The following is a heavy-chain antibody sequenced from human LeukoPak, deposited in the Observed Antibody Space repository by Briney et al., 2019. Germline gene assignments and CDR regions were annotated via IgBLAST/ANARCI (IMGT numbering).Heavy chain of an antibody. CDR3: ARLQAAAGTEGDWFDP. V-gene: IGHV5-51*01. D-gene: IGHD6-13*01. CDR1: GYSFTSYW. J-gene: IGHJ5*02. CDR2: IYPGDSDT. Sequence: PGESLKISCKGSGYSFTSYWIGWVRQMPGKGLEWMGIIYPGDSDTRYSPSFQGQVTISADKSISTAYLQWSSLKASDTAMYYCARLQAAAGTEGDWFDPWGQGTLVTVSS.